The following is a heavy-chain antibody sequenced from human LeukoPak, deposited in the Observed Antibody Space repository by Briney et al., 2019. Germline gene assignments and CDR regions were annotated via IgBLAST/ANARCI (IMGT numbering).Heavy chain of an antibody. CDR3: ARRQLVLGYFQP. D-gene: IGHD6-13*01. CDR1: GGSISTNNW. Sequence: ASGTLSLTCAVSGGSISTNNWWTWVRQPPGKGLEWIGEIHHSGSTNYNPSLKSRVTISVDTSKNQFSLKLSSVTAADTAVYYCARRQLVLGYFQPWGQGTLVTVSS. J-gene: IGHJ1*01. CDR2: IHHSGST. V-gene: IGHV4-4*02.